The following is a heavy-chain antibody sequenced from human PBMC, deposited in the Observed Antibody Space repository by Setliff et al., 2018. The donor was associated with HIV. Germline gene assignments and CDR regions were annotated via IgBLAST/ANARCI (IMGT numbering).Heavy chain of an antibody. J-gene: IGHJ4*01. V-gene: IGHV4-38-2*01. Sequence: SETLSLTCAVSGHSISSGYFWGWIRQPPGKGLEWFGSIHHSGSSYYNPSLKSRVTISIDTSNNLFSLKLSAVTAADTALYYCARSGALATSTWSPFDYWGHGNQVTV. CDR3: ARSGALATSTWSPFDY. CDR1: GHSISSGYF. CDR2: IHHSGSS. D-gene: IGHD6-19*01.